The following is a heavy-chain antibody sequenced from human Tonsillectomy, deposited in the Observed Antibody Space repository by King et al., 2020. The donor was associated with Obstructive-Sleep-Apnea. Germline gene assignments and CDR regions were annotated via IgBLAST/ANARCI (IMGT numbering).Heavy chain of an antibody. J-gene: IGHJ6*02. CDR3: AKTVTTRGGMDV. Sequence: QLVQSGAEVKKPGSSVKVSCKPSGGTFSYYAISWVRQAPGQGLEWTGGFIPFLDIANYPQKFQGRVTISADKSTSKAYLEPSSLSSEDTAVYYRAKTVTTRGGMDVWGQGTTVTVSS. CDR1: GGTFSYYA. D-gene: IGHD4-17*01. V-gene: IGHV1-69*09. CDR2: FIPFLDIA.